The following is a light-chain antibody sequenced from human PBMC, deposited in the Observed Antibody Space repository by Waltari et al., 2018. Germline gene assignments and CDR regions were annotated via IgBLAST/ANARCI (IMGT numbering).Light chain of an antibody. CDR3: QRRSNWPPIT. J-gene: IGKJ5*01. CDR2: DAS. Sequence: IVLTQSPATLSLSPGESATLPCRARQSVSSYLAWYQQKPGQAPRLLSYDASNRATGIPARFSGSGSGTDFTLTISSLEPEDFAVYCCQRRSNWPPITFGQGTRLEIK. V-gene: IGKV3-11*01. CDR1: QSVSSY.